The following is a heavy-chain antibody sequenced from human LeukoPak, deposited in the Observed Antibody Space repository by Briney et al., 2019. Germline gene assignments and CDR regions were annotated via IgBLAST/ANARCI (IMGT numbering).Heavy chain of an antibody. CDR1: GGSFSGYY. J-gene: IGHJ5*02. D-gene: IGHD3-10*01. V-gene: IGHV4-34*01. CDR2: INHSGST. CDR3: ARRPGRITMVRKVNWFDP. Sequence: SETLSLTCAVYGGSFSGYYWSWIRQPPGKGLEWIGEINHSGSTNYNPSLKSRVTISVDTSKNQFSLKLSSVTAADTAVYYCARRPGRITMVRKVNWFDPWGQGTLVTVSS.